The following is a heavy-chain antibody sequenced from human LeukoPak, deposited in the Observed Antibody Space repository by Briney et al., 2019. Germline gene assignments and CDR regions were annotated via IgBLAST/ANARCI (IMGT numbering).Heavy chain of an antibody. J-gene: IGHJ4*02. CDR2: IRRQANSYAT. D-gene: IGHD2-21*02. CDR1: GFTFSGSV. Sequence: GGSLRLFCATSGFTFSGSVMHWVRQASGRGLEWVGRIRRQANSYATAYAASVKGRFTISRDDSRNTAYLQMNSLRTEDAAVYYCTRLWGDCGGDCYSHDFWGQGTLVTVSS. CDR3: TRLWGDCGGDCYSHDF. V-gene: IGHV3-73*01.